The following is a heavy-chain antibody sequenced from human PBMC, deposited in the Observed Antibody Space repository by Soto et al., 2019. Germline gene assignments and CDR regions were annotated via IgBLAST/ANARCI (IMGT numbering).Heavy chain of an antibody. CDR1: GYTFTSYG. Sequence: GASVKVSCKASGYTFTSYGISWVRQAPGQGLEWMGWISAYNGNTNYAQKLQGRVTMTTDTSTSTAYMELRSLRSDDTAVYYCARVMVRGPQRHYYYYYMDVWGKGTTVTVSS. CDR2: ISAYNGNT. D-gene: IGHD3-10*01. CDR3: ARVMVRGPQRHYYYYYMDV. V-gene: IGHV1-18*01. J-gene: IGHJ6*03.